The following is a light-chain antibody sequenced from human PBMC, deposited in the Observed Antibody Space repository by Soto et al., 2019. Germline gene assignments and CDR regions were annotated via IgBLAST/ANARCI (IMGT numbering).Light chain of an antibody. J-gene: IGLJ7*01. CDR2: EVT. Sequence: QSALTQPPSASGSPGQSVTISCTGTSSDVGGHNYVSWYQQHPGKAPKLMIYEVTKRPSGVPDRFSGSKSGNTASLTVSGLQAEDEADYYCTSYAGSNNVLFGGGTQLTVL. CDR1: SSDVGGHNY. CDR3: TSYAGSNNVL. V-gene: IGLV2-8*01.